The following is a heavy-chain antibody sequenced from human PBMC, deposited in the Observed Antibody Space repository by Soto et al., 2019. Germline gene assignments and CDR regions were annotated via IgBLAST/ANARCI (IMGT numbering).Heavy chain of an antibody. CDR3: APMKVVIANYMSWFAP. CDR1: GFSLSTSGRC. V-gene: IGHV2-70*11. J-gene: IGHJ5*02. D-gene: IGHD2-21*01. Sequence: SGPTLVNPTQTLRLTWAFSGFSLSTSGRCVSWIRQPPGKALEWLARIDWDGDKYYTTSLKTRLTISKETSKNQVILTMTDMDPVYTSTYFCAPMKVVIANYMSWFAPSGPGILVTVSS. CDR2: IDWDGDK.